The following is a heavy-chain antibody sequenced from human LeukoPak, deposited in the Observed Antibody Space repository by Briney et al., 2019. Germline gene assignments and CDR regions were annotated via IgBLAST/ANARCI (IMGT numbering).Heavy chain of an antibody. CDR2: IYTGDSDT. CDR3: ARQLGAAGPLGS. Sequence: AAALKISSKGSGYSFTSYWNGWVRRLPRESLEWMRIIYTGDSDTKYSPSFQSQVTISADKSISTASLQWSTLTASDTAMYYCARQLGAAGPLGSWGQGTLVTVSS. CDR1: GYSFTSYW. J-gene: IGHJ5*02. D-gene: IGHD6-25*01. V-gene: IGHV5-51*01.